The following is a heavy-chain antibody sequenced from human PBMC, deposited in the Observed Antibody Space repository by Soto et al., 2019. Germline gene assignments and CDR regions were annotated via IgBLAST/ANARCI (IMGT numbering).Heavy chain of an antibody. CDR1: GDSISSSHW. CDR3: ARAPNYYYYMDV. CDR2: VFHTGPT. Sequence: SETLSLTCNVSGDSISSSHWWTWARQAPGMGLEWIGEVFHTGPTNYNPSLKSRVTISMDKSKNLFSLKITSVTAADTAVYYCARAPNYYYYMDVWGKGSTVT. V-gene: IGHV4-4*02. J-gene: IGHJ6*03.